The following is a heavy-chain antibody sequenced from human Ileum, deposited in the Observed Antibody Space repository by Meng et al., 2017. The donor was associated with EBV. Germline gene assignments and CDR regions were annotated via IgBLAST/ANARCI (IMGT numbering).Heavy chain of an antibody. CDR2: TYYRSKWYN. CDR1: GDSVSSTSAA. CDR3: ERALEGFDY. Sequence: QVQPQQYGPGLVKPLQTLSLTFASSGDSVSSTSAAWNWFWQSLPKGLERLGRTYYRSKWYNDNAVSVNSRIPINTATSKNKFSLQLNSVTPEDTAVYYCERALEGFDYWGQGTLVTVSS. J-gene: IGHJ4*02. V-gene: IGHV6-1*02.